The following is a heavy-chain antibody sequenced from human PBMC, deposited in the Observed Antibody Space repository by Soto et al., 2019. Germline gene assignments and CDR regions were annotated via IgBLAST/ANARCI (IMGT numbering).Heavy chain of an antibody. V-gene: IGHV3-15*01. Sequence: GSLRLCCAASGFSLSNAWMSWVRQAPGKGLEWVGRIKSKTDGGTTDYAAPVKGRFTISRDDSKNTLYLQMNRLKTEDTAVYYCNTDSDPKGTQDAFDIWGQGTMVTVSS. CDR3: NTDSDPKGTQDAFDI. CDR1: GFSLSNAW. J-gene: IGHJ3*02. CDR2: IKSKTDGGTT. D-gene: IGHD1-1*01.